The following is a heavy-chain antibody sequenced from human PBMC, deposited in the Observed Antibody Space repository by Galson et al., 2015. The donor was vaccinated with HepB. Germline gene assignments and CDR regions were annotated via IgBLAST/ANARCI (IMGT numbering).Heavy chain of an antibody. CDR3: ARGGGEVERPSGYYFDY. V-gene: IGHV1-69*02. CDR2: IIPILGIA. CDR1: GGTFSSYT. J-gene: IGHJ4*02. Sequence: SVKVSCKASGGTFSSYTISWVRQAPGQGLEWMGRIIPILGIANYEQKFQGRVTITADKSTSTAYMELSSLRSEDTAVYYCARGGGEVERPSGYYFDYWGQGTLVTVSS. D-gene: IGHD1-1*01.